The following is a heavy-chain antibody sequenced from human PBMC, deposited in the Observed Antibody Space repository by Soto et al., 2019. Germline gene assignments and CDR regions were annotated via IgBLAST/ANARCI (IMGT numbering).Heavy chain of an antibody. D-gene: IGHD6-13*01. CDR2: INHSGST. Sequence: QVQLQQWGAGLLKPSETLSLTCAVYGGSFSGYYWSWIRQPPGKGLEWIGEINHSGSTNYNPSLKRRVTISVDTSKNQFSLKLSSVTAADTAVYYCARGPAKQQLADFDYWGQGTLVTVSS. CDR1: GGSFSGYY. V-gene: IGHV4-34*01. CDR3: ARGPAKQQLADFDY. J-gene: IGHJ4*02.